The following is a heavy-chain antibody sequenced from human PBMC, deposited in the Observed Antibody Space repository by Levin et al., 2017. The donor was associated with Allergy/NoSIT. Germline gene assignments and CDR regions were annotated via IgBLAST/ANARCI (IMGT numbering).Heavy chain of an antibody. CDR1: GGSISSSSYY. CDR3: AFGYSSGWTYYYYYGMDG. CDR2: IYYSGST. V-gene: IGHV4-39*01. J-gene: IGHJ6*02. D-gene: IGHD6-19*01. Sequence: SETLSLTCTVSGGSISSSSYYWGWIRQPPGKGLEWIGSIYYSGSTYYNPSLKSRVTISVDTSKNQFSLKLSSVTAADTAVYYCAFGYSSGWTYYYYYGMDGWGQGTTVTVSS.